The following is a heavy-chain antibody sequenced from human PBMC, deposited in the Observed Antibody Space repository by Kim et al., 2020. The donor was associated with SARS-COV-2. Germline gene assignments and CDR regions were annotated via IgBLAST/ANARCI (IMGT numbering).Heavy chain of an antibody. D-gene: IGHD6-13*01. CDR1: GYTFTSYG. CDR3: ARDCLWAGISNKYSSSCYQGPPFFDY. Sequence: ASVKVSCKASGYTFTSYGISWVRQAPGQGLEWMGWISAYNGNTNYAQKLQGRVTMTTDTSTSTAYMELRSLRSDDTAVYYCARDCLWAGISNKYSSSCYQGPPFFDYWGQGTLVTVSS. V-gene: IGHV1-18*01. J-gene: IGHJ4*02. CDR2: ISAYNGNT.